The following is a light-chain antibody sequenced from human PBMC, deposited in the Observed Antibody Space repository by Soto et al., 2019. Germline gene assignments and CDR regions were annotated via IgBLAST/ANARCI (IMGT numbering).Light chain of an antibody. J-gene: IGKJ2*03. CDR2: HDS. CDR1: QRISRW. Sequence: DIQMTQSPSTLPASVGVRVSITCRASQRISRWLACYQQKPGKAPKLLIYHDSSLESGVPSTFSGSGYGTEFSLNISSVQSDDFATCYCQQYNNYVYCFGQGTKLEIK. CDR3: QQYNNYVYC. V-gene: IGKV1-5*01.